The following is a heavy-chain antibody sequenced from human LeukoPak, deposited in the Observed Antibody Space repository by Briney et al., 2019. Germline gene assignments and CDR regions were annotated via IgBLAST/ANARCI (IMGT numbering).Heavy chain of an antibody. CDR1: GYTFTSYG. CDR2: ISAYNGNT. V-gene: IGHV1-18*04. D-gene: IGHD6-19*01. J-gene: IGHJ1*01. CDR3: ARDSSGWFSGGFQH. Sequence: ASVKVSCKASGYTFTSYGISWVRQAPGQGLEWMGWISAYNGNTNYAQKLQGRVTMTTDTSTSPAYMELRSLRSDDPAVYYCARDSSGWFSGGFQHWGQGTLVTVSS.